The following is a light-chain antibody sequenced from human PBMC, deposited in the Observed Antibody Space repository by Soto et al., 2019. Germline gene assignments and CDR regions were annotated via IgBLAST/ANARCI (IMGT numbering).Light chain of an antibody. J-gene: IGKJ2*03. V-gene: IGKV1-39*01. CDR1: QNIRTY. Sequence: DIQVTQSPSSLSASVGDRVTITCRASQNIRTYLNWYQQRPGKPPKFLIHTASPLQSGVPSRFSGSGSGTDFTLIISSLQPEDFATYYCQETYSTLNSFGQGTKLEIK. CDR2: TAS. CDR3: QETYSTLNS.